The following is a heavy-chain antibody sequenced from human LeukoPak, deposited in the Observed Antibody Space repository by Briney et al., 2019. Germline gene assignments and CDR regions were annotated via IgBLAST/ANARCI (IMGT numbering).Heavy chain of an antibody. CDR2: ISGSGGST. Sequence: HPGGSLRLSCAASGFTFSSYAMSWVRQAPGKGLEWVSAISGSGGSTYYADSVKGRFTISRDNSKNTVYLQMNSLRAEDTAVYYCARGLVSDGVAGTWGQGTLVTVSS. CDR3: ARGLVSDGVAGT. D-gene: IGHD6-19*01. J-gene: IGHJ4*02. V-gene: IGHV3-23*01. CDR1: GFTFSSYA.